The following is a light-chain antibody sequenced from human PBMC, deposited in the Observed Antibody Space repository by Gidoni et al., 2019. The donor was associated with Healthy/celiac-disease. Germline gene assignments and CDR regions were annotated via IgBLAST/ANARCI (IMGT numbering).Light chain of an antibody. CDR3: QQYNNWPGRT. Sequence: EIVMTQSPATLSVSPGERATLSCRASQCVSSNLAWYQQKPGQAPRLLIYGASTRATGIPARFSGSGSGTEFTLTISSLQSEDFAVYYCQQYNNWPGRTFGQGTKVEIK. V-gene: IGKV3-15*01. CDR1: QCVSSN. J-gene: IGKJ1*01. CDR2: GAS.